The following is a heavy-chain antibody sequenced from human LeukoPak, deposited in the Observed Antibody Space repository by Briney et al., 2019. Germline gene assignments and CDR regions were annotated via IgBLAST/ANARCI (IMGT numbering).Heavy chain of an antibody. J-gene: IGHJ4*02. CDR2: ISHSGFP. D-gene: IGHD3-9*01. CDR3: ASVYYDILTGYYTAFDY. V-gene: IGHV4-34*01. CDR1: GGSFSGYY. Sequence: SETLSLTCAVYGGSFSGYYWSWIRQPPGKGLEWIGEISHSGFPVYNPSLGGRVTISIDASKNQFSLKLNSVTAADTAVYYCASVYYDILTGYYTAFDYWGQGTLVTVSS.